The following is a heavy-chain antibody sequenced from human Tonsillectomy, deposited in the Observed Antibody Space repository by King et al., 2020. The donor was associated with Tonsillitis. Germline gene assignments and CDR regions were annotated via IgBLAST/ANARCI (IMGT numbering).Heavy chain of an antibody. D-gene: IGHD5-12*01. V-gene: IGHV4-30-4*01. J-gene: IGHJ3*02. CDR3: ARQGAYGPIPLDI. CDR2: IYYSGST. CDR1: GGSISSGDYY. Sequence: VQLQESGPGLVKPSQTLSLTCTVSGGSISSGDYYWSWIRQPPGKGLEWIGYIYYSGSTYYNPSLKSRVTISLDPSKNQFSLKLSSVTAADTAVYYCARQGAYGPIPLDIWGQATMVTVSS.